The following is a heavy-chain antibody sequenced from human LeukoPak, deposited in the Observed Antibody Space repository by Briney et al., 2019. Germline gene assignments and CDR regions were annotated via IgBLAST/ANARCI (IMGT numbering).Heavy chain of an antibody. CDR2: IYYSGST. CDR1: GGSINSYY. CDR3: ARDGRAGSLFAY. V-gene: IGHV4-59*01. Sequence: SETLSLTCTVSGGSINSYYWGWVRQPPGKGLEWIGYIYYSGSTTYNPSLKSRVTVSVDTSKNQFSLKLSSVTAADTAIYYCARDGRAGSLFAYWGQGTLVTVSS. D-gene: IGHD6-19*01. J-gene: IGHJ4*02.